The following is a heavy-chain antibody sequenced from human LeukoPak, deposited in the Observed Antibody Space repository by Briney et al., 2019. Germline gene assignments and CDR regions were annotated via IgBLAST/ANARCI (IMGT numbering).Heavy chain of an antibody. Sequence: ASVKVSCKVSGYTLTELSMHWVRQAPGKGLAWMGGFDPEDGETIYAQKFQGRVTMTEDTATDTAYMELSSLRSEYTAVYYCTKRGYGSGSYYGRADTFDIWGHGTMVTVSS. CDR2: FDPEDGET. V-gene: IGHV1-24*01. D-gene: IGHD3-10*01. CDR3: TKRGYGSGSYYGRADTFDI. CDR1: GYTLTELS. J-gene: IGHJ3*02.